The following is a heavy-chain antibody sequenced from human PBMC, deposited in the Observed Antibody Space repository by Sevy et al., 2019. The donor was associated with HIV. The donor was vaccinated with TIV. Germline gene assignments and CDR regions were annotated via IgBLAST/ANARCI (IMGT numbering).Heavy chain of an antibody. Sequence: ASVKVSCKASGYTFTSYDINWVRQATGQGLEWMGWMNPNSGNTGYAQKFQGRVTMTRNTSIRTAYMELSSLRSEDTAVYYCARMLGGTYAFDIWGQGTMVTVSS. CDR3: ARMLGGTYAFDI. D-gene: IGHD2-15*01. V-gene: IGHV1-8*01. J-gene: IGHJ3*02. CDR2: MNPNSGNT. CDR1: GYTFTSYD.